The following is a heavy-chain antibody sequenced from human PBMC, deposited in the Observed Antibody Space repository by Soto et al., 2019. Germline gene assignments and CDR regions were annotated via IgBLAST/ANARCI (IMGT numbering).Heavy chain of an antibody. V-gene: IGHV1-69*13. D-gene: IGHD2-8*01. Sequence: SVKVSCKASGGTFSSYAISWVRQAPGQGLEWMGGIIPIFGTANYAQKFQGRVTITADESTSTAYMELSSLRSEDTAVYYCARDPYHVLMVNAPNRYGMDVWG. CDR1: GGTFSSYA. CDR2: IIPIFGTA. J-gene: IGHJ6*02. CDR3: ARDPYHVLMVNAPNRYGMDV.